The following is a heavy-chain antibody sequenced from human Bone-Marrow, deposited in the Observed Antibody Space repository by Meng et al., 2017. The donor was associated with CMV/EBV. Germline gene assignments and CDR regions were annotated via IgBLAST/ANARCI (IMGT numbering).Heavy chain of an antibody. D-gene: IGHD1-26*01. J-gene: IGHJ4*02. V-gene: IGHV3-74*01. Sequence: GESLKISCAASGFTFNNHWMHWVRQAPGKGLVWVSRINTDGNSLSHADSVKGRFTISRDNAKNTVYLQMNSLRDEDTAVYYCVRIMVGATGGDYWGQGTLVTVSS. CDR1: GFTFNNHW. CDR3: VRIMVGATGGDY. CDR2: INTDGNSL.